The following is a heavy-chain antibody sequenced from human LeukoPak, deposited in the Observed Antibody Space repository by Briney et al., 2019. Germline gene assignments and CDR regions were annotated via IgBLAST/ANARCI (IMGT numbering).Heavy chain of an antibody. CDR3: ARLAAASPGY. Sequence: GKSLRLSCATSGFPFVAYALHWVRQAPGKGLEWVAVISSDTANKYYMDSVKGRFTISRDNSKNTLYLQMDSLRLEDTAVYYCARLAAASPGYWGQGTLVTVSS. CDR1: GFPFVAYA. J-gene: IGHJ4*02. V-gene: IGHV3-30*10. D-gene: IGHD3-16*01. CDR2: ISSDTANK.